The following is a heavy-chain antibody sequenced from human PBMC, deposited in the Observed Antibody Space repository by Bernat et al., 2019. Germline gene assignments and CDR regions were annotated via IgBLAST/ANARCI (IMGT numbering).Heavy chain of an antibody. CDR2: ISSSSTIK. V-gene: IGHV3-11*01. J-gene: IGHJ6*02. Sequence: QVLLVDSGGDLVKPGGSLSLPRAASGFTFTDYYMTWIRQAPGKGLEWVSYISSSSTIKYYEDAVKGRFTISRDNAKNSLLLQMSSRGAEDSALYYCARTRGTAFGMDVWGQGTTVTVSS. CDR1: GFTFTDYY. CDR3: ARTRGTAFGMDV. D-gene: IGHD2-21*02.